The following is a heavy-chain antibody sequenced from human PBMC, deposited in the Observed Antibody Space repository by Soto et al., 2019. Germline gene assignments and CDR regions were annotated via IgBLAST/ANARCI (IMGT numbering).Heavy chain of an antibody. CDR3: ARPKDATAAGKYYYFGMDV. CDR2: INPNSGGT. D-gene: IGHD6-13*01. J-gene: IGHJ6*02. Sequence: ASVKVSCKASGYTFTDYYMHWVRQAPGQGLEWMGWINPNSGGTRYAQNFQGRVTMTRDTSSSTAYLDLRRLTSDDTAVYYCARPKDATAAGKYYYFGMDVWGQGTTVTVSS. CDR1: GYTFTDYY. V-gene: IGHV1-2*02.